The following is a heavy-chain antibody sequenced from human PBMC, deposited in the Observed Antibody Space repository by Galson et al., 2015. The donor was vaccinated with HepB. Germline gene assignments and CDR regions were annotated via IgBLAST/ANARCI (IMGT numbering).Heavy chain of an antibody. J-gene: IGHJ4*02. CDR3: ALQYYNDSSGWG. CDR1: GFTFRNYH. V-gene: IGHV3-48*02. Sequence: SLRLSCAGSGFTFRNYHMNWVRQAPGKGLEWVSYIRNSGSTISYADSVKGRFTVSRDNAKNSLYLQMNSLRDEDTAVYYCALQYYNDSSGWGWGQGTLVTVSS. D-gene: IGHD3-22*01. CDR2: IRNSGSTI.